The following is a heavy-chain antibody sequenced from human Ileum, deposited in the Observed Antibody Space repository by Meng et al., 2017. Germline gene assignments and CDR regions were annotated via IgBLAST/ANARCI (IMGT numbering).Heavy chain of an antibody. Sequence: LVESVGGLVRPWGSLKPACAPSGFSFRDSPMHWVRQASGKGLEWVGHIRSKANNYATAYAASVKGRFTISRDESKNTAYLQMSSLKTEDTAVYYCTRLYSAGWGQGTLVTVSS. J-gene: IGHJ4*02. CDR1: GFSFRDSP. CDR3: TRLYSAG. V-gene: IGHV3-73*02. CDR2: IRSKANNYAT. D-gene: IGHD6-13*01.